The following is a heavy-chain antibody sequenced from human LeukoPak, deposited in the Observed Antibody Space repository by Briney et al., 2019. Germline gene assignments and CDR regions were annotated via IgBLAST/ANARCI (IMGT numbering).Heavy chain of an antibody. CDR1: GFTFSSYW. CDR2: IKSDGSST. D-gene: IGHD3-22*01. CDR3: ARAPSEIGGYYPEYFRH. Sequence: GGSLRLSCAASGFTFSSYWIHWVRQAPGKGLVWVSRIKSDGSSTSYADSVQGRFTISRDNAKNTLYLQMNSLRAEDTAVYYCARAPSEIGGYYPEYFRHWGQGTLVTVSS. V-gene: IGHV3-74*01. J-gene: IGHJ1*01.